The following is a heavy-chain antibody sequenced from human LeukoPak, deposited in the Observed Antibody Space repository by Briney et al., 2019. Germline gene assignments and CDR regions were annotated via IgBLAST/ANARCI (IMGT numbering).Heavy chain of an antibody. V-gene: IGHV3-9*01. Sequence: GRSLRLSCAASGFTFDDYAMHWVRHAPGKGLEWVSGISWNSGSIGYADSVKGRFTISRDNAKNSLYLQMNSLRAEDTAVYYCAKAVRAAADNDAFDIWGEGTMVTVSS. CDR3: AKAVRAAADNDAFDI. CDR1: GFTFDDYA. CDR2: ISWNSGSI. J-gene: IGHJ3*02. D-gene: IGHD6-13*01.